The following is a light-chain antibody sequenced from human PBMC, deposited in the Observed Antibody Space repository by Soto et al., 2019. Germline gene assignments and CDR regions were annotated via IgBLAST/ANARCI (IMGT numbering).Light chain of an antibody. J-gene: IGKJ1*01. CDR1: QSISSW. V-gene: IGKV1-5*01. CDR2: DAS. Sequence: DIHITHSPSTLAASVGDRVTITCRASQSISSWLAWYQQKPGKAPKLLIYDASSLESGVPSRFSGSGSGTEFTLTISSLQPDDFATYYCQQYNSYPRTFGQGTKVDIK. CDR3: QQYNSYPRT.